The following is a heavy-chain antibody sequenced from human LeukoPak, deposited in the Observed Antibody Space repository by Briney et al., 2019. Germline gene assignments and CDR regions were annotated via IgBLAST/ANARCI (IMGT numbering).Heavy chain of an antibody. Sequence: SETLSLNCAVYGGSFSGYYWSWIRQPPGKGLEWIGEINHSGSTNYNPSLKSRVTISVDTSKNQFSLKLSSVTAADTAVYYCARHRRQWLAYFDYWGQGTLVTVSS. D-gene: IGHD6-19*01. CDR3: ARHRRQWLAYFDY. J-gene: IGHJ4*02. CDR1: GGSFSGYY. V-gene: IGHV4-34*01. CDR2: INHSGST.